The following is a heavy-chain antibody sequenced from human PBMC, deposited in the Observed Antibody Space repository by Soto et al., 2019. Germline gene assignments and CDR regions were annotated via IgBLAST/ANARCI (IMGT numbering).Heavy chain of an antibody. J-gene: IGHJ6*03. D-gene: IGHD6-19*01. CDR3: ASDRQDGLYFYYYIDV. V-gene: IGHV3-21*01. Sequence: EVQLVESGGGLVKPGGSLRLSCAASGFTFSSYNMNWVRQAPGKGLEWVSSISGSSSYIYYADSVKGRFTISRDNAKNSLYLQMSSRRSEDSAVYYCASDRQDGLYFYYYIDVWGKGTPVTVSS. CDR1: GFTFSSYN. CDR2: ISGSSSYI.